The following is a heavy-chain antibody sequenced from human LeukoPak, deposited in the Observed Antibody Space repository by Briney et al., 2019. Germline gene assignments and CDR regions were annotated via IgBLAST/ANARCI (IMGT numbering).Heavy chain of an antibody. J-gene: IGHJ4*02. Sequence: GGSLRLSCSASGFTFSDYDMNWVRQAPGKGLEWVSSISYLSSHVYYGDSVKGRFSSSRDNAKTSLYLQMNSLGAEDTAIYYCGRAFPPLRTSSAGDLWGQGILVTVSS. CDR3: GRAFPPLRTSSAGDL. CDR2: ISYLSSHV. CDR1: GFTFSDYD. D-gene: IGHD3-16*01. V-gene: IGHV3-21*01.